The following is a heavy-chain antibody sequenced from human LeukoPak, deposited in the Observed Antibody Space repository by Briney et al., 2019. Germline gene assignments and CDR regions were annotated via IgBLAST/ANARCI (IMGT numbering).Heavy chain of an antibody. D-gene: IGHD3-9*01. CDR1: GGSFSGYY. CDR3: AREVGVRYFDLADAFDI. V-gene: IGHV4-34*01. Sequence: SETLSLTCAVYGGSFSGYYWSWIRQPPGKGPEWIGEINHSGSTNYNPSLKSRVTISVDTSKNQFSLKLSSVSAADTAVYYCAREVGVRYFDLADAFDIWGQGTMVTVSS. CDR2: INHSGST. J-gene: IGHJ3*02.